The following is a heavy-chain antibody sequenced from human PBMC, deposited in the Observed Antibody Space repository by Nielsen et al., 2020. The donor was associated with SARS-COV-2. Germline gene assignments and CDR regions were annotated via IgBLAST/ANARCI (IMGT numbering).Heavy chain of an antibody. CDR3: ARERGGNGWSFDY. Sequence: SETLSLTCTVSGGSISSYYGSWIRQPPGKGLEWIGFIFHNGGATYNPSLESRVTLSIDTSKNQFSLRLNSVTAADTAVYYCARERGGNGWSFDYWGQGTLVSVSS. J-gene: IGHJ4*02. CDR1: GGSISSYY. D-gene: IGHD3-10*01. CDR2: IFHNGGA. V-gene: IGHV4-59*01.